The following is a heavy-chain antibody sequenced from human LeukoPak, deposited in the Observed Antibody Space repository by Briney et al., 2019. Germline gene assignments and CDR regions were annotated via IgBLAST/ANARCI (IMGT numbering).Heavy chain of an antibody. V-gene: IGHV4-59*08. D-gene: IGHD6-19*01. Sequence: PSETLSLTCTVSGGSISGYYWSWIRQPPGKGLEWIGYIYYSGSTNYNPSLKSRVTISVDTSKNQFSLKLSSVTAADTAVYYCASSYSSGWYFDYWGQGTLVTVSS. CDR1: GGSISGYY. CDR3: ASSYSSGWYFDY. CDR2: IYYSGST. J-gene: IGHJ4*02.